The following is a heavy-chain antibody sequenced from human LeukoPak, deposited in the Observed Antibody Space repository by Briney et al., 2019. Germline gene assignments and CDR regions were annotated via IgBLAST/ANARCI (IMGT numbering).Heavy chain of an antibody. CDR3: ARDGGVLLWFGEPPGAFDI. Sequence: GASVKVSCKASGYTFIGYYMHWVRQAPGQGLEWMGWINPNSGGTKYAQKFQGRVSMTRDTSTSTVYMELSSLRSEDTAVYYCARDGGVLLWFGEPPGAFDIWGQGTMVTVSS. D-gene: IGHD3-10*01. J-gene: IGHJ3*02. V-gene: IGHV1-2*02. CDR2: INPNSGGT. CDR1: GYTFIGYY.